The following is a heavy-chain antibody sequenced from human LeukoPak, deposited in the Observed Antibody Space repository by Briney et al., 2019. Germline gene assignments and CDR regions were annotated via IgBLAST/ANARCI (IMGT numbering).Heavy chain of an antibody. J-gene: IGHJ6*03. D-gene: IGHD6-13*01. CDR1: GYTFTSYD. Sequence: ASVKVSCKASGYTFTSYDINWVRQATGQGLEWMGWMNPNSGNTGYAQKFQGRVTMTRNTSISTAYMELSSLRSEDTAVYYCARVCSSWYYYYYYYYYMDVWGKGTTVTVSS. CDR3: ARVCSSWYYYYYYYYYMDV. CDR2: MNPNSGNT. V-gene: IGHV1-8*01.